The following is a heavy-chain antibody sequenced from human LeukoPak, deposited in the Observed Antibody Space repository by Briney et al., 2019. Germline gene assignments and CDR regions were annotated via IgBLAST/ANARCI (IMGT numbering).Heavy chain of an antibody. CDR2: IIPIFGTA. CDR3: AREAAPLLPCNDDRAIRYDP. J-gene: IGHJ5*02. V-gene: IGHV1-69*06. D-gene: IGHD1-1*01. CDR1: GCTFSSYA. Sequence: SVKVSCKASGCTFSSYAISWVRQDPAQGLEWMGGIIPIFGTANYAQKFQGRVTITADKSTNTAYMELSSLRSEDTAVYYCAREAAPLLPCNDDRAIRYDPWGQEPWSPSPQ.